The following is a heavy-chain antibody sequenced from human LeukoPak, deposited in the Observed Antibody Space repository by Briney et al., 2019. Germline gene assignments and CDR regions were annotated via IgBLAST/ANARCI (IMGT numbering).Heavy chain of an antibody. J-gene: IGHJ4*02. CDR1: GFTFSDYY. CDR2: ISSSSSYT. CDR3: ARVRSYGSYYFDY. V-gene: IGHV3-11*06. Sequence: PGGSLRLSCAASGFTFSDYYMSWIRQAPGKGLEWVSYISSSSSYTNYADSVKGRFTISRDNAKNSLYLQMNSLRVEDTAVYYCARVRSYGSYYFDYWGQGTLVTVSS. D-gene: IGHD5-18*01.